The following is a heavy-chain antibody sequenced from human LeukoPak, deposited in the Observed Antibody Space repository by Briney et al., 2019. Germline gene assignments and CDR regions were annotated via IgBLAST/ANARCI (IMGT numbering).Heavy chain of an antibody. CDR2: IYYSGST. CDR1: GGSISSSSYY. D-gene: IGHD3-10*01. CDR3: AREVGSGSYRRDYFDY. V-gene: IGHV4-61*01. J-gene: IGHJ4*02. Sequence: SETLSLTCTVSGGSISSSSYYWSWIRQPPGKGLEWIGYIYYSGSTNYNPSLKSRVTISVDTSKNQFSLKLSSVTAADTAVYYCAREVGSGSYRRDYFDYWGQGTLVTVSS.